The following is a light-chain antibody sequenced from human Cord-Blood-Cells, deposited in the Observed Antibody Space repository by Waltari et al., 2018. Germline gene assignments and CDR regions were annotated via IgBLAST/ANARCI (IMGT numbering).Light chain of an antibody. V-gene: IGKV3-20*01. CDR3: QQYGSSPLT. CDR1: QSVSSSY. Sequence: IVLTQSPGTLSLPPGARATLSCSASQSVSSSYLAWYQQKPGQAPRLLIYGASSRATGIPDRFSGSGSGTDFTLTISRLEPEDFAVYYCQQYGSSPLTFGGGTKVEIK. J-gene: IGKJ4*01. CDR2: GAS.